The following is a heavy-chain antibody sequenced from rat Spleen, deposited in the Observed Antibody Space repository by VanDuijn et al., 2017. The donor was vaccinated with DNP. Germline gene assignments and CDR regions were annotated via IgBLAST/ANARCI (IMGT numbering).Heavy chain of an antibody. V-gene: IGHV2-6*01. CDR2: ISGGGIT. Sequence: QVQLKESGPGLVQPSQTLSLTCTVSGFSLASYTVSWVRQPPGKGLEWIAAISGGGITYYNSALQSRLSISRDTSKSQVFLKMNSLQTEDTAIYFCTRDRPNYGGYSDIWFAYWGQGTLVTVSS. CDR1: GFSLASYT. CDR3: TRDRPNYGGYSDIWFAY. J-gene: IGHJ3*01. D-gene: IGHD1-11*01.